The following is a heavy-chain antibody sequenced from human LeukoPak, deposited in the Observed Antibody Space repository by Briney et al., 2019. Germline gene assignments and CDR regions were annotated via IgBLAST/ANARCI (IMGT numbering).Heavy chain of an antibody. J-gene: IGHJ5*02. D-gene: IGHD5-18*01. V-gene: IGHV3-21*01. Sequence: PGGSLRLSCAASGFTFSDYSMHWVRQAPGKGLEWVSCISSTSSYIYYADSVRGRFTISRDNAKKSLYLQMNSLRAEDTAVYYCARGQLWQTGWFDPWGQGTLVTVSS. CDR3: ARGQLWQTGWFDP. CDR1: GFTFSDYS. CDR2: ISSTSSYI.